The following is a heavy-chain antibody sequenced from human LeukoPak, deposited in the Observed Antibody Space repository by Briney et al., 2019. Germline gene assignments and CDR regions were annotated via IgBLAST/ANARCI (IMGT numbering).Heavy chain of an antibody. Sequence: GSLRLSCAASGFIFSDYYMSWIRQAPGKGLEWVSYISSSGSTIYYADSVKGRFTISRDNAKNSLYLQMNSQRAEDTAVYYCASSEFYDFWSGNWFDPWGQGTLVTVSS. V-gene: IGHV3-11*04. CDR2: ISSSGSTI. D-gene: IGHD3-3*01. J-gene: IGHJ5*02. CDR1: GFIFSDYY. CDR3: ASSEFYDFWSGNWFDP.